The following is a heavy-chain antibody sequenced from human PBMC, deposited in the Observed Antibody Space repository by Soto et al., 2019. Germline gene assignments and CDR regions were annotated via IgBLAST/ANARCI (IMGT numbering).Heavy chain of an antibody. D-gene: IGHD3-16*01. CDR1: GYIFTSYW. CDR3: ARLPVLSLVAVWGFDY. CDR2: IDPTDSYT. Sequence: EVQLVQSGAEVRKPGESLKISCKVSGYIFTSYWISWVRQMPGKGLVWMGRIDPTDSYTDYSPSFQGHVTISVDKSINTAYLLWSSLKASDSAMYYCARLPVLSLVAVWGFDYWGLGTLVTVSS. V-gene: IGHV5-10-1*03. J-gene: IGHJ4*02.